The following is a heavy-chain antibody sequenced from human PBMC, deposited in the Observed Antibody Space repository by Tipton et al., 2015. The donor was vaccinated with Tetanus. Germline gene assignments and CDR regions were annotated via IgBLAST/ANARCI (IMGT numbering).Heavy chain of an antibody. J-gene: IGHJ3*02. D-gene: IGHD6-13*01. CDR1: GFTFSSYA. V-gene: IGHV3-23*03. CDR3: AKETPQQAFDI. Sequence: SLRLSCAASGFTFSSYAMSWVRQALGKGLEWVSLIYSGGTRTYYVDSVEGRFTISRDNSKNTLYLQMNSLRAEDTAVYYCAKETPQQAFDIWGQGTMVTVSS. CDR2: IYSGGTRT.